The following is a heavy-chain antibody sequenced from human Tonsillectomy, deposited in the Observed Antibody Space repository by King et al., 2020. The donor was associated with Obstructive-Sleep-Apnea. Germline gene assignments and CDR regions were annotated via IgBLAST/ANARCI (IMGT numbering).Heavy chain of an antibody. Sequence: QLQESGPGLVRPSETLSLTCTVSGGSISSRSYYWGWIRQPPGKGLEWVGSIYYSGSTNYHPSLKSRVTISVDTSKNQFSLRLSSVTAADTAVYYCAREGRYTGYDFDWGQGTLVTVSS. J-gene: IGHJ4*02. D-gene: IGHD5-12*01. CDR2: IYYSGST. CDR3: AREGRYTGYDFD. CDR1: GGSISSRSYY. V-gene: IGHV4-39*07.